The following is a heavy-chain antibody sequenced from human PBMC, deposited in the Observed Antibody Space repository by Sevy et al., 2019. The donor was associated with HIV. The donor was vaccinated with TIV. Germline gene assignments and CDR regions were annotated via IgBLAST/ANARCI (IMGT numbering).Heavy chain of an antibody. CDR3: AREGCSKPHDY. Sequence: GGSLRLSCAASGFTFSKYSMSWVRQPPGKGLEWVSTFSFGCGKINYADSVKGRFTISRDNSKNTPYLQMNSLRAEDTALYYCAREGCSKPHDYWGQGTLVTVSS. J-gene: IGHJ4*02. V-gene: IGHV3-23*01. D-gene: IGHD2-2*01. CDR1: GFTFSKYS. CDR2: FSFGCGKI.